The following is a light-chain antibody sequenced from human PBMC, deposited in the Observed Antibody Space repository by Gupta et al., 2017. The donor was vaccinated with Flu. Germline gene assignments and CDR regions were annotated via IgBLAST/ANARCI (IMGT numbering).Light chain of an antibody. CDR2: DDS. CDR3: EVWNYKSDHPLYV. V-gene: IGLV3-21*02. J-gene: IGLJ1*01. CDR1: NIENVV. Sequence: TGRISCGGNNIENVVVHWYQQKAGQAPVVVVYDDSERVSGISGRVYGSQCGNTATLTISSVRGGDEDDYYCEVWNYKSDHPLYVFGSGTKVTVL.